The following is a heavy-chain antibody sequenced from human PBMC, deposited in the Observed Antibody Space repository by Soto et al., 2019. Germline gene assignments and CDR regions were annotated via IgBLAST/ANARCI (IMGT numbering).Heavy chain of an antibody. CDR1: GFTFSSYA. J-gene: IGHJ4*02. CDR2: ISGSGGST. V-gene: IGHV3-23*01. D-gene: IGHD2-15*01. CDR3: AKNRKSGRGLYWDY. Sequence: EVQVLESGGGLVQPGGSLRLSCAVSGFTFSSYAMSWVRQAPGKGLEWVSGISGSGGSTYSADSVKGRFTISRDNSRNTLFLQLNILRPEDTAVYYCAKNRKSGRGLYWDYWGQGTMVTVSS.